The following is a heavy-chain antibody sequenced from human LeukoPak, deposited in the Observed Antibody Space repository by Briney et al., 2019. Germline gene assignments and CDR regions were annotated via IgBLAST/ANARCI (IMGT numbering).Heavy chain of an antibody. CDR1: GGSISSYY. V-gene: IGHV4-4*09. CDR3: ARPVGATSWFDP. J-gene: IGHJ5*02. CDR2: IYTSGST. Sequence: PLETLSLTCTVSGGSISSYYWSWIRQPPGKGLEWIGYIYTSGSTNYNPSLKSRVTISVDTSKNQFSLKLSSVTAADTAVYYCARPVGATSWFDPWGQGTLVTVSS. D-gene: IGHD1-26*01.